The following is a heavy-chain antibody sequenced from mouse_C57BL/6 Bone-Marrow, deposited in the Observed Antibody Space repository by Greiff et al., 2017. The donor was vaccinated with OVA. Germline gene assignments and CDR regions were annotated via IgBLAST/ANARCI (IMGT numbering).Heavy chain of an antibody. J-gene: IGHJ1*03. CDR1: GYAFSSSW. D-gene: IGHD1-1*01. Sequence: VQLQQSGPELVKPGASVKISCKASGYAFSSSWMNWVKQRPGRGLEWIGRIYPGDGDTNYNGKFKGKATLPADKSSSTAYMQLSSLTSEDSAVYFCASPSITTVVALNWYFDVWGTGTTVTVAS. CDR3: ASPSITTVVALNWYFDV. CDR2: IYPGDGDT. V-gene: IGHV1-82*01.